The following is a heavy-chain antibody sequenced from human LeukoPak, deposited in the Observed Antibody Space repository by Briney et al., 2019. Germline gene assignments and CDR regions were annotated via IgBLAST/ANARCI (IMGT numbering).Heavy chain of an antibody. J-gene: IGHJ4*02. CDR1: GFIFSSYT. Sequence: GGSLRLFCAASGFIFSSYTMNWVRQAPGKGLEWVSSISTGSTHIYYADSMKGRFTISRDNAKNSLYLQMNSLRAEDTAVYYCAREDSSSWDEKNFDYWGQGTLVTVSS. D-gene: IGHD6-13*01. CDR3: AREDSSSWDEKNFDY. CDR2: ISTGSTHI. V-gene: IGHV3-21*01.